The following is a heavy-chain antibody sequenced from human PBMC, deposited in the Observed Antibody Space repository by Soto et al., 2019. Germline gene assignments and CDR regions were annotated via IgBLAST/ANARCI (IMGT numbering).Heavy chain of an antibody. CDR2: IDPSDSQT. CDR1: GYSFAGYL. CDR3: ARLTYDDDTGATLQYYFDH. D-gene: IGHD3-22*01. Sequence: GESLQISCKGSGYSFAGYLITWVRQKPVKGLEWMGRIDPSDSQTYYSPSFRGHVTISVTKSITTVFLQWSSLRASDTAMYYCARLTYDDDTGATLQYYFDHCGKRTPGTVSS. V-gene: IGHV5-10-1*01. J-gene: IGHJ4*02.